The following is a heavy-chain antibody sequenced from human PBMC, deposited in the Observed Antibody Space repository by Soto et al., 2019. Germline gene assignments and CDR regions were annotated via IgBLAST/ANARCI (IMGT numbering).Heavy chain of an antibody. D-gene: IGHD3-10*01. CDR3: ARRYGSAFDF. J-gene: IGHJ3*01. V-gene: IGHV4-59*01. CDR1: GDSISSYY. Sequence: QVQLQESGPGLVKPSETLSLTCTVSGDSISSYYWSWIRQPPGKGLEWIGYIYYSGSTNYNPSLKSRVNISVDTSKNQFSLKLTSVTAADTAVYYCARRYGSAFDFWGQGTMVTVSS. CDR2: IYYSGST.